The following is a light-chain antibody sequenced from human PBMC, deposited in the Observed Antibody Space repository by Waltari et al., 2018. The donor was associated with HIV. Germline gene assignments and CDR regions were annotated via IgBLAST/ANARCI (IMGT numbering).Light chain of an antibody. J-gene: IGLJ3*02. CDR2: KDT. V-gene: IGLV3-25*03. CDR1: ALSKQY. CDR3: QSADSSGNWL. Sequence: SYELTQPPSVSVSPGQTARITCSGDALSKQYAYWYQKKPGQAPVVVIYKDTRKSSGIPERFSGSTAGTTVTLTISGVQAEDEADYYCQSADSSGNWLFGGGTKLTVV.